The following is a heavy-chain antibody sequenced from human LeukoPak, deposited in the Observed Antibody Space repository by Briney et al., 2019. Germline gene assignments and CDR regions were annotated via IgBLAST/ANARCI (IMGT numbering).Heavy chain of an antibody. CDR1: GFIFSNYG. D-gene: IGHD1-26*01. CDR3: AKGRQLRRSDAFDI. J-gene: IGHJ3*02. Sequence: GESLRLSCAASGFIFSNYGMTWVRQAPGKGLEWVSIINYSGTDTYYADSVKGRFTISRDNSKNTLYLQMNSLRGEDTAVYYCAKGRQLRRSDAFDIWGQGTMVTVSS. V-gene: IGHV3-23*01. CDR2: INYSGTDT.